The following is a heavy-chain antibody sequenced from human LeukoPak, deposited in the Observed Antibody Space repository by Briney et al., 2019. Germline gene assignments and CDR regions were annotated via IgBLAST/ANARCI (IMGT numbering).Heavy chain of an antibody. CDR2: IYWNDNK. CDR1: GFSLSTRGVG. V-gene: IGHV2-5*01. CDR3: AHGILRFFYTFGYNWFDP. Sequence: SGPTLVKPTQTLTLTCTISGFSLSTRGVGVGWIRQPPGKALEWLSLIYWNDNKRYSPSLKSRLSITKDTSKNKVVLTMTNMDPEDTATYYCAHGILRFFYTFGYNWFDPWGQGTLVTVSP. D-gene: IGHD3-3*01. J-gene: IGHJ5*02.